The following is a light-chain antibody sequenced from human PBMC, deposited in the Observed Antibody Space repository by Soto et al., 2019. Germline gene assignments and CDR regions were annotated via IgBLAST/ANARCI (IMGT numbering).Light chain of an antibody. J-gene: IGKJ1*01. V-gene: IGKV3-20*01. Sequence: EIVLTHSPGTLSLSPGERATLSCRASQSVSSNYLAWYQQKPGQAPRPLIYGASSRATGIPDRFSGSGAGTDFTLTISRLEPEDFAVYYCQQYGSSPWTFGQGTKVEIK. CDR3: QQYGSSPWT. CDR1: QSVSSNY. CDR2: GAS.